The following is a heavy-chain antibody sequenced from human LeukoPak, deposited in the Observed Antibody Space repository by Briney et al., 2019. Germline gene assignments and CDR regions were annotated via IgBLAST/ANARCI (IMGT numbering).Heavy chain of an antibody. J-gene: IGHJ4*02. CDR3: ARDFECGHDERYYFDY. CDR1: GFTFDYYG. CDR2: ITWNGGST. Sequence: GGSLRLSCVASGFTFDYYGMGWVRQAPGKGLEWVSAITWNGGSTYYAGSVKGRFTISRDSAKNSLYLQMDSVRPEDTALYYCARDFECGHDERYYFDYWGQGALVTVSS. D-gene: IGHD5-12*01. V-gene: IGHV3-20*04.